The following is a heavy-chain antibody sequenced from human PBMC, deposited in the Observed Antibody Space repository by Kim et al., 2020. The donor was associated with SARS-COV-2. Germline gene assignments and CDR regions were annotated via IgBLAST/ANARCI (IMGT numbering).Heavy chain of an antibody. Sequence: STSGRTNYTPSLQSRVTMSVDMSKTHFSLKLSAVTAADTAVYYCASALGHWGQGTLVTVSS. J-gene: IGHJ4*02. D-gene: IGHD3-16*02. CDR3: ASALGH. V-gene: IGHV4-4*07. CDR2: STSGRT.